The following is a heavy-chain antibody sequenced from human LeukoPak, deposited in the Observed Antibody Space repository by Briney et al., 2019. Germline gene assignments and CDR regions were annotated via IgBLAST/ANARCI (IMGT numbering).Heavy chain of an antibody. V-gene: IGHV3-73*01. D-gene: IGHD5-24*01. J-gene: IGHJ4*02. CDR2: IRSKANGYAT. CDR1: GFTFSGSA. CDR3: MALNNRGWLHDY. Sequence: GGSLRLSCAASGFTFSGSAMHWVRQASGKGLEWVGRIRSKANGYATAYAASVKGRFTISRDDSKNTAYLQMNSLKTEDTAVYYCMALNNRGWLHDYWGQGTLVTVSS.